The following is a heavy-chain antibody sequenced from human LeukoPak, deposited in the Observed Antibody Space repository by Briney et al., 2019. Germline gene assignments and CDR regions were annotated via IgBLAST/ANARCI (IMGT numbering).Heavy chain of an antibody. V-gene: IGHV4-39*01. D-gene: IGHD6-19*01. CDR1: GGSISSSSYY. CDR2: IYYSGST. Sequence: SETLSLTCTVSGGSISSSSYYWGWIRQPPGKGLEWIGSIYYSGSTYYNPSLKSRVTISVDTSKNQFSLKLSSVTTADTAVYYRASGYSSGWSKMDVWGQGTTVTVSS. J-gene: IGHJ6*02. CDR3: ASGYSSGWSKMDV.